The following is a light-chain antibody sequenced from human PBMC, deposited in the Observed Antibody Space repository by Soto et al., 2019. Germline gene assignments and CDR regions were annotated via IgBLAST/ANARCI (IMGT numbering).Light chain of an antibody. J-gene: IGKJ1*01. Sequence: DVVMTQSPLSLPVSLGQPASISCKSSQGLLYGDGHTYLNWFQLRPVQSPRRLIYKVSDRDSGVPDRFSGSGSGTDFTLKISRLEADDVGLYYCMQATHWPPTFGQGTKVEIK. CDR1: QGLLYGDGHTY. V-gene: IGKV2-30*01. CDR3: MQATHWPPT. CDR2: KVS.